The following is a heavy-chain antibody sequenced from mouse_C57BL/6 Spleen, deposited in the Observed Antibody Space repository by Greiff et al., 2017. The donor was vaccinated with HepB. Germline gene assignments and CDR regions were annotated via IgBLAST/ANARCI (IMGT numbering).Heavy chain of an antibody. CDR2: IYPRSGNT. J-gene: IGHJ2*01. CDR3: AISVTTVIESPFDY. V-gene: IGHV1-81*01. D-gene: IGHD1-1*01. Sequence: QVQLKESGAELARPGASVKLSCKASGYTFTSYGISWVKQRTGQGLEWIGEIYPRSGNTYYNEKFKGKATLTADKSSSTAYMVLRSLTSEDSAVYFWAISVTTVIESPFDYWGQGTTLTVSS. CDR1: GYTFTSYG.